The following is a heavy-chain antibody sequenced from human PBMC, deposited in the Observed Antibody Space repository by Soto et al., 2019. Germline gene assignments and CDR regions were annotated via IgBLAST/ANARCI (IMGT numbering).Heavy chain of an antibody. V-gene: IGHV3-33*01. CDR2: IWYDGSNK. CDR3: VRVGEAEDV. Sequence: QVQLVESGGGVVQPGRSLRLSCAASGFTFSSYGMHWVRQAPGKGLEWVAVIWYDGSNKYYADSVKGRFTISRDNSKNTLYLQMNSLRDEDTAVYYCVRVGEAEDVWGQGTTVTVSS. D-gene: IGHD6-13*01. J-gene: IGHJ6*02. CDR1: GFTFSSYG.